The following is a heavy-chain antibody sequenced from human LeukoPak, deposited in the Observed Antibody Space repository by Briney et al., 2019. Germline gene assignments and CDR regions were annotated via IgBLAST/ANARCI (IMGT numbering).Heavy chain of an antibody. D-gene: IGHD2-8*02. V-gene: IGHV4-59*01. CDR2: LDVTGKT. Sequence: SETLSLTCDVSGVSITKYLWNWIRQSPGKGLEWIGYLDVTGKTKYASFFESRVTISGDISKNQFSLRLTSLTAADTAVYFCARSKFGSGATNFDTWGQGTLVSVYS. CDR1: GVSITKYL. CDR3: ARSKFGSGATNFDT. J-gene: IGHJ5*02.